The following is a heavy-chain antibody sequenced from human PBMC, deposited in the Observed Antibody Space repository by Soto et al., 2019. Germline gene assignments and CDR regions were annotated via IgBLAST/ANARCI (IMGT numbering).Heavy chain of an antibody. D-gene: IGHD2-8*02. J-gene: IGHJ4*02. Sequence: SETLSLTCSVDGDSISGYYWSWIRQSPGKGLEWIGYIYHTGKTNYNPSLESRVTISVDTSKNQFSLKLRSVTAADAAVYYCARDKITGLFDYWGQGTLVTVSS. CDR2: IYHTGKT. CDR3: ARDKITGLFDY. CDR1: GDSISGYY. V-gene: IGHV4-59*01.